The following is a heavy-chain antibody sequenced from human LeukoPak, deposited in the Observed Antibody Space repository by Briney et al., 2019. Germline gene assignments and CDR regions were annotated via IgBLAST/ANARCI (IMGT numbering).Heavy chain of an antibody. CDR1: GGSISSYY. V-gene: IGHV4-59*08. CDR2: IYYSGNT. J-gene: IGHJ4*02. CDR3: ARGGVNWNYDY. Sequence: PSETLSLTCPVSGGSISSYYWSWIRQPPGKGLEWIGYIYYSGNTNYNPSLKSRVTISVDTSKNQFSLNLSSVTAADTAIYYCARGGVNWNYDYWGQGTLVTVSS. D-gene: IGHD1-7*01.